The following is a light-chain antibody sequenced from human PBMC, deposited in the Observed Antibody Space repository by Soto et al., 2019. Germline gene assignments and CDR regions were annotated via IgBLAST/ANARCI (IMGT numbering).Light chain of an antibody. V-gene: IGLV2-14*01. CDR1: NSDVGGYDR. CDR3: CSYVGATTDV. Sequence: QSALTQPASVSGSPGQSITISCTGTNSDVGGYDRVSWYQHHPGKAPKLLIFEVYNRPSGISDRFSGSKSGDTASLTISGLQAEDEADYYCCSYVGATTDVFGTGTKLTVL. J-gene: IGLJ1*01. CDR2: EVY.